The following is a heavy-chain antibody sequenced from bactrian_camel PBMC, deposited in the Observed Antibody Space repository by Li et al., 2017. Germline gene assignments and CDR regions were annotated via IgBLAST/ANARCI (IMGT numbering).Heavy chain of an antibody. CDR3: AADRRGCGWWPTTY. CDR1: VYTYSSYC. CDR2: AYTGDYNT. V-gene: IGHV3S1*01. Sequence: HVQLVESGGGSVQAGGSLRLSCVASVYTYSSYCMGWFRQTPGKEREGVALAYTGDYNTYYTDSVKGRFTLSQDRAKNTLYLQMNNLKPVDTAMYYCAADRRGCGWWPTTYWGRGTQVTVS. D-gene: IGHD7*01. J-gene: IGHJ4*01.